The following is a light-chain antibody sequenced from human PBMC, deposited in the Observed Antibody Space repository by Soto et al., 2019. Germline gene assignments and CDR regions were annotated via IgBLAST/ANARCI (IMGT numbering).Light chain of an antibody. J-gene: IGKJ2*02. CDR2: DAS. V-gene: IGKV1-33*01. CDR1: RDVGSD. Sequence: QMTQSPSSLSASVGEKIIITCRASRDVGSDVSWYQQKPGQAPKLLIYDASNLETGVPSRFSGSGSGTDFTFTISSLQPEDIATYYCQQYDNLPRTFGQGTKLEIK. CDR3: QQYDNLPRT.